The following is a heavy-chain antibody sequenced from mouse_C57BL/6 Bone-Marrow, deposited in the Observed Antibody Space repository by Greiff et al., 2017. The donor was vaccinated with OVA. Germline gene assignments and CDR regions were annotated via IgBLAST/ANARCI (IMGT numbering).Heavy chain of an antibody. CDR2: IDPNSGGT. D-gene: IGHD1-1*01. CDR1: GYTFTSYW. J-gene: IGHJ4*01. V-gene: IGHV1-72*01. Sequence: QVQLKQPGAELVKPGASVKLSCKASGYTFTSYWMHWVKQRPGRGLEWIGRIDPNSGGTKYNEKFKSKATLTVDKPSSTAYMQLSSLTSEDSAVYYCASLTTVVAKGYYAMDYWGQGTSVTVSS. CDR3: ASLTTVVAKGYYAMDY.